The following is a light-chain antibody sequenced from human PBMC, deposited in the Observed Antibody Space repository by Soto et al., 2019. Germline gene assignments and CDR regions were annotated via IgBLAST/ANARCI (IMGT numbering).Light chain of an antibody. CDR3: QSYDSSLSGVV. Sequence: QALVTQPPSVSGAPGQRVTISCTGSSSNIGAGYDVHWYQQLPGTAPKLLIYGNSNRPSGVPDRFSGSKSGTSASLAITGLQAEYEADYYCQSYDSSLSGVVFGGGTKLTVL. CDR2: GNS. J-gene: IGLJ2*01. CDR1: SSNIGAGYD. V-gene: IGLV1-40*01.